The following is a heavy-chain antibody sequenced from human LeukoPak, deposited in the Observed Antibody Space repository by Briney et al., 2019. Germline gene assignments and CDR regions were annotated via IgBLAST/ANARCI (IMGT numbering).Heavy chain of an antibody. Sequence: SETLSLTCTVSGGSISSYYWSWIRQPPGKGLEWIGYIYYSGTTNYNPSLKSRVTISLDTSKNQFSLKLTSVTAADTAVYYCARRYYYGSGSYFGDAFDIWGQGTMVTVSS. J-gene: IGHJ3*02. CDR3: ARRYYYGSGSYFGDAFDI. CDR1: GGSISSYY. D-gene: IGHD3-10*01. V-gene: IGHV4-59*01. CDR2: IYYSGTT.